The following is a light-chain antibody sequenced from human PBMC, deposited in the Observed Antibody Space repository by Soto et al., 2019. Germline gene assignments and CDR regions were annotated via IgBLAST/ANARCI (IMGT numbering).Light chain of an antibody. CDR1: QSVSSSY. CDR2: GAS. Sequence: EIVLTQSPGTLSLSPGERATLSCRASQSVSSSYLAWYQQKPGQAPRVLIYGASTRATGIPDRFSGSGSGTEFILTISSLQSEDFAVYYCQEYNTWPWTFGQGTKVEIK. V-gene: IGKV3-15*01. CDR3: QEYNTWPWT. J-gene: IGKJ1*01.